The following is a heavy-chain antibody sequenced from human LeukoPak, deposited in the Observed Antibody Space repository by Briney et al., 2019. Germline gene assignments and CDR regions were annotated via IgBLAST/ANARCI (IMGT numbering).Heavy chain of an antibody. D-gene: IGHD5-12*01. CDR1: GGTFSSYA. CDR3: ARVNSAYDPYSNSYKMAV. J-gene: IGHJ6*03. CDR2: IIPIFGTA. Sequence: ASVKVSCKASGGTFSSYAISWVRQAPGQGLEWMGGIIPIFGTANYAQKFQGRVTITTDESTSTAYMELSSLRSEDTAVYYCARVNSAYDPYSNSYKMAVWEKGPRYPPP. V-gene: IGHV1-69*05.